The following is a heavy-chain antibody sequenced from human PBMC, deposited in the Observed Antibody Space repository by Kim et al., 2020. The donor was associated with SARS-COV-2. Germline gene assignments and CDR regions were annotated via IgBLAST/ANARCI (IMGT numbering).Heavy chain of an antibody. CDR2: IYRGGST. D-gene: IGHD3-16*01. Sequence: GGSLRLSCSASGFTVSSNYMSWVRQAPGKGLEWVSVIYRGGSTYYADSVKGRFTISRDNSKNTLYLQKNSLRAEDTAVYYCARDLGDYGVDVWGQGATVTVSS. V-gene: IGHV3-53*01. CDR3: ARDLGDYGVDV. CDR1: GFTVSSNY. J-gene: IGHJ6*02.